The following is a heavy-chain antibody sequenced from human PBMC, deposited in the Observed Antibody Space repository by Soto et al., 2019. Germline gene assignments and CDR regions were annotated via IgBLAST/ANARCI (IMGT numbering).Heavy chain of an antibody. CDR2: SRNQANSYTT. CDR1: GFTFSDHY. CDR3: ARAEDYGGPWAVDY. J-gene: IGHJ4*02. Sequence: EVQLVESGGGLVQPGGSLRLSCAASGFTFSDHYMDWVRQAPGKGLEWVGRSRNQANSYTTEYAASVKGRFTILRDDSKSSLYLQMNSLTTEDTAVYYCARAEDYGGPWAVDYWGQGTLVTVSS. V-gene: IGHV3-72*01. D-gene: IGHD4-17*01.